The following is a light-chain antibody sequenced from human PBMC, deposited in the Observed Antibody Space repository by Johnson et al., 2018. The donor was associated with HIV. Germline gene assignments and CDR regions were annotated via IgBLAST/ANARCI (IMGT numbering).Light chain of an antibody. V-gene: IGLV1-51*01. J-gene: IGLJ1*01. CDR1: SSNIGNNY. CDR3: GTWDSSLSAV. CDR2: DNN. Sequence: QSVLTQPPSVSAARGQKVTISCSGSSSNIGNNYVSWYQQLPGTAPKLLIYDNNKRPSGIPDRFSGSKSGTSATLGITGLQTGDEADYYCGTWDSSLSAVFGTGTKVTVL.